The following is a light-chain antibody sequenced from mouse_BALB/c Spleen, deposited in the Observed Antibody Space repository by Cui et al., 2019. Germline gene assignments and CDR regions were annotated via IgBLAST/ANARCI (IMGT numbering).Light chain of an antibody. CDR1: QSLLNSRTRKHS. CDR3: KQSYNLPT. CDR2: WAS. Sequence: DIVMSQSPSSLAVLAGEKVTMSCTPTQSLLNSRTRKHSLTRYQQKPGQSHKLLIYWASTRGSGVPDRFTGSGSGTDFTLTISSVQAEDLAVYYCKQSYNLPTFGGGTKLEIK. J-gene: IGKJ2*01. V-gene: IGKV8-21*01.